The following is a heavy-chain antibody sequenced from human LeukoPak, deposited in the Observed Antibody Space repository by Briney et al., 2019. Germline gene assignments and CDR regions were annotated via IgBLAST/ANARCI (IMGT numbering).Heavy chain of an antibody. D-gene: IGHD3-22*01. CDR3: ARGLDDSSGYYADY. J-gene: IGHJ4*02. CDR2: MNPNSGNT. Sequence: GASVKVSCTASGYTFTSYDINWVRQATGQGLEWMGWMNPNSGNTGYAQKFQGRVTITRNTSISTAYMELSSLRSEDTAVYYCARGLDDSSGYYADYWGQGTLVTVSS. CDR1: GYTFTSYD. V-gene: IGHV1-8*03.